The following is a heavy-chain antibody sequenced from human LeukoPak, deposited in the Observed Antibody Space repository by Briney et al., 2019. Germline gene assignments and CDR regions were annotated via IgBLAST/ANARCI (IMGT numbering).Heavy chain of an antibody. CDR1: GFTFSSYA. CDR3: AKRGINYYYDSSGYVDY. Sequence: GGSLRLSCAASGFTFSSYAMSWVRQAPGEGLEWGSAISGSGGSTYYADSVKGRFTISRDNSKNTLYLQMNSLRAEDTAVYYCAKRGINYYYDSSGYVDYWGQGTLVTVSS. D-gene: IGHD3-22*01. CDR2: ISGSGGST. J-gene: IGHJ4*02. V-gene: IGHV3-23*01.